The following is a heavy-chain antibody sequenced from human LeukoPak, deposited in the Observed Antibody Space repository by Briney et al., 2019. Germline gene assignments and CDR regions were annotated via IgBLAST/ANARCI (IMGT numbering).Heavy chain of an antibody. J-gene: IGHJ1*01. V-gene: IGHV4-38-2*02. CDR3: ADKYYDFWSGYPEYFQH. CDR2: IYHSVST. CDR1: GYSLSSGYY. Sequence: PSETLSLTCTVSGYSLSSGYYLGWIRQPPGKGLEWIGSIYHSVSTYYNPTLKSRVTISVDTSKNQFSLKLSSVTAADTAVYYCADKYYDFWSGYPEYFQHWGQGTLVTVSS. D-gene: IGHD3-3*01.